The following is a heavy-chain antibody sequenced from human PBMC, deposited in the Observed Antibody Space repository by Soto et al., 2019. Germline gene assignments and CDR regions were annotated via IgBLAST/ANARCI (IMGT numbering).Heavy chain of an antibody. CDR2: IWYDGSNK. V-gene: IGHV3-33*01. CDR1: GFTFSSYG. CDR3: AREAGDYNYHYYGMDV. Sequence: HPGGSLRLSCAASGFTFSSYGMHWVRQAPGKGLEWVAVIWYDGSNKYYADSVKGRFTISRDNSKNTLYLQMNSLRAEDTAVYYCAREAGDYNYHYYGMDVWGQGTTVTVSS. D-gene: IGHD4-17*01. J-gene: IGHJ6*02.